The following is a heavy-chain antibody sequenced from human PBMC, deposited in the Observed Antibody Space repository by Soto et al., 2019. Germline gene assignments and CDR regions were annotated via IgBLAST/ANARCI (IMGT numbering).Heavy chain of an antibody. Sequence: KPSETLSLTCTVSCGSISSSSYYWGWIRQPPGKGLEWIGSIYYSGSTYYNPSLKSRVTISVDTSKNQFSLKLSSVTAADTAVYYCARQQTVAGTRGWFDPWGQGTLVTVSS. CDR3: ARQQTVAGTRGWFDP. D-gene: IGHD6-19*01. CDR1: CGSISSSSYY. CDR2: IYYSGST. J-gene: IGHJ5*02. V-gene: IGHV4-39*01.